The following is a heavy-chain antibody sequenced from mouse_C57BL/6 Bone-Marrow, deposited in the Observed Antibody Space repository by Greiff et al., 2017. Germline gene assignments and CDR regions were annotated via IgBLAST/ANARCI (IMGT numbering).Heavy chain of an antibody. CDR1: GYTFTSYN. Sequence: LQQSGAELVRPGASVKMSCKASGYTFTSYNMHWVKQTPRQGLEWIGAIYPGNGDPSYNQKFKGKATLTVDKSSSTAYMQLSSLTSEDSAVYFCARGDYYGSSYWYFDVWGTGTTVTVSS. D-gene: IGHD1-1*01. CDR2: IYPGNGDP. J-gene: IGHJ1*03. V-gene: IGHV1-12*01. CDR3: ARGDYYGSSYWYFDV.